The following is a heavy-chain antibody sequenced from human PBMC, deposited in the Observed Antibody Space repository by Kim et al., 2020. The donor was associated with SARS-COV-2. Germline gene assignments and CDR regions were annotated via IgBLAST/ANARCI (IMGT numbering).Heavy chain of an antibody. Sequence: GSNKYYADSVKGRFTISRDNSKNTLYLQMNSLRAEDTAVYYCAFGSGIDYWGQGTLVTVSS. CDR2: GSNK. V-gene: IGHV3-30*02. J-gene: IGHJ4*02. D-gene: IGHD3-10*01. CDR3: AFGSGIDY.